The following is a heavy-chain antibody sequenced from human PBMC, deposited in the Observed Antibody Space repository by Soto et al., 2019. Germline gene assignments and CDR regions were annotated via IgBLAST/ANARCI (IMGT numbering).Heavy chain of an antibody. CDR1: GFIFNSYG. D-gene: IGHD5-12*01. CDR3: ARGFRGVATIAIGFYLDY. V-gene: IGHV3-30*03. Sequence: QVQLVESGGGVVQPGRSLRLSCAASGFIFNSYGMHWIRQAPGKGLEWVAVISYDGSNIFYADSVKGRFTISRENSNNTLYLQMNSLRGDDTAVYYCARGFRGVATIAIGFYLDYWGQGTLVTTSS. CDR2: ISYDGSNI. J-gene: IGHJ4*02.